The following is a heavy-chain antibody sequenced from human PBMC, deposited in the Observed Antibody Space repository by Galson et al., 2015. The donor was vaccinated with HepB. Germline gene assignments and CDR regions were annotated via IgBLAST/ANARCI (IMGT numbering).Heavy chain of an antibody. D-gene: IGHD1-26*01. J-gene: IGHJ4*02. CDR2: ISYDGSNK. V-gene: IGHV3-30*18. CDR1: GFTFSSYG. Sequence: SLRLSCAASGFTFSSYGMHWVRQAPGKGLEWVAVISYDGSNKYYADSVKGRFTISRDNSKNTLYLQMNSLRAEDTAVYYCAKEWGSLSYWGQGTLVTVSS. CDR3: AKEWGSLSY.